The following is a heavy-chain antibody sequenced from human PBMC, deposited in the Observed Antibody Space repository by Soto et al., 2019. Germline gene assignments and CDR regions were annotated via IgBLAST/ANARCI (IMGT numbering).Heavy chain of an antibody. Sequence: QVQLVQSGAEVKKPGSSVKVSCKASGGTFSSYAISWVRQAPGQGLEWMRGIIPIFGTANYAQKFQGRVTITADESTSTAYMELSSLRSEDTAVYCCASGPRAHGSGSYYSRFDYWGQGTLVTVSS. CDR1: GGTFSSYA. CDR2: IIPIFGTA. V-gene: IGHV1-69*01. CDR3: ASGPRAHGSGSYYSRFDY. D-gene: IGHD3-10*01. J-gene: IGHJ4*02.